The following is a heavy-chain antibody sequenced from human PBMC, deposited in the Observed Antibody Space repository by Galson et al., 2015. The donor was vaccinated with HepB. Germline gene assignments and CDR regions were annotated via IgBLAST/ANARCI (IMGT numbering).Heavy chain of an antibody. D-gene: IGHD1-26*01. CDR2: IITILGIA. Sequence: SVKVSCKASGGTFSSYAISWVRQAPGQGPEWMGRIITILGIANYAQKFQGRVTITADKSTSTAYMELSSLRPEDTAVYYCARFPSGSYVDYWGQGSLVTVSS. CDR3: ARFPSGSYVDY. V-gene: IGHV1-69*04. CDR1: GGTFSSYA. J-gene: IGHJ4*02.